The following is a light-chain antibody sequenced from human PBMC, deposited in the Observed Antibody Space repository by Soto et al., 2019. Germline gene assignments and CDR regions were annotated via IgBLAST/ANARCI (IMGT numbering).Light chain of an antibody. V-gene: IGKV1-5*03. Sequence: IQMTQSPSTLSASVGDRVTITCRASQSISGFLAWYQQKPGRAPKLLIYTASRLESGVPSRFSGSGFETEFILTISSLQPDDFATYYCQQYKYYSTFGQGTKVDIK. CDR1: QSISGF. J-gene: IGKJ2*01. CDR3: QQYKYYST. CDR2: TAS.